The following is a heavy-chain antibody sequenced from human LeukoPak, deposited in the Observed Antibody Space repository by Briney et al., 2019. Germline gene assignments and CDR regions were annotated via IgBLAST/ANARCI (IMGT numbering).Heavy chain of an antibody. V-gene: IGHV3-23*01. CDR3: ARKEVQIPLRCFDY. CDR1: GFTFSSYA. CDR2: ISGSGGST. J-gene: IGHJ4*02. Sequence: PGGSLRLSCAASGFTFSSYAMNWVRQAPGKGLEWVSAISGSGGSTYYADSVKGRFTISRDNSKNTLYLQMNRLRVEDTAVYYCARKEVQIPLRCFDYWGQGSLVTVSS. D-gene: IGHD3-3*01.